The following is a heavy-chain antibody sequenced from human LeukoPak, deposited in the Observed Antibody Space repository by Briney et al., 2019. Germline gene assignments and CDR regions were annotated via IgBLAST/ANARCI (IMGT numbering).Heavy chain of an antibody. V-gene: IGHV4-59*01. CDR2: IYYSGST. CDR3: ARLGSGSYHYYYMDV. Sequence: SETLSLTCTVSGGSISSYYWSWIRQPPGKGLEWIGYIYYSGSTNYNPSLKSRVTISVDTSKNQFSLKLSSVTAADTAVYYCARLGSGSYHYYYMDVWGKGTMVTVSS. CDR1: GGSISSYY. J-gene: IGHJ6*03. D-gene: IGHD1-26*01.